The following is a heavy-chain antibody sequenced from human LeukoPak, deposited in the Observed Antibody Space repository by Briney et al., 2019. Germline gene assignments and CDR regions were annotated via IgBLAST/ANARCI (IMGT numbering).Heavy chain of an antibody. CDR1: GFTFSSYW. J-gene: IGHJ4*02. CDR3: ANGVVYFDN. CDR2: IKHNGDEL. Sequence: GGSLRLSCAASGFTFSSYWMTWVRQAPGKGLEWVANIKHNGDELNYVDSVEDRFTISRDNAKNSLYLHMTSLRAEDTAVYYCANGVVYFDNWGQGTLVTVSS. V-gene: IGHV3-7*01. D-gene: IGHD3-10*01.